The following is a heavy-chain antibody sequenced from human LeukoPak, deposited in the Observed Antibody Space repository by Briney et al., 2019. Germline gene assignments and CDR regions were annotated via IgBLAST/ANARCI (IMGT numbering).Heavy chain of an antibody. V-gene: IGHV1-18*01. J-gene: IGHJ5*02. CDR1: GYTFTSYG. CDR2: ISAYNGNT. D-gene: IGHD4-17*01. CDR3: ARDSPFSVTFGDRGLRFDP. Sequence: GASVKVSCKASGYTFTSYGISWVRQAPGQGLEWMGWISAYNGNTNYAQKLQGRVTMTTDTSTSTAYMELRSLRSDDTAVYYCARDSPFSVTFGDRGLRFDPWGQGTLVTVSS.